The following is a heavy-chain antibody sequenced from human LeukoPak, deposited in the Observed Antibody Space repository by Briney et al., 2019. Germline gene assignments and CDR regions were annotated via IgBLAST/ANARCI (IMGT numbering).Heavy chain of an antibody. J-gene: IGHJ4*02. CDR2: IYYSGST. V-gene: IGHV4-39*01. CDR3: ARTRYYYNSRSYGAPYYFDY. D-gene: IGHD3-10*01. Sequence: SETLSLTCTVSGGSISSRGYYWGWIRQPPGKGLEWIGSIYYSGSTYSNPSLKSPVTISVDTSKNQFSLKLSSVTAADTAVYYCARTRYYYNSRSYGAPYYFDYWGQGTLVTVSS. CDR1: GGSISSRGYY.